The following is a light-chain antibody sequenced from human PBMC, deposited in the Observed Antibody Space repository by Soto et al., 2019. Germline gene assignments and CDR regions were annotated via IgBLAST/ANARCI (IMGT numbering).Light chain of an antibody. CDR1: SSYIGAGYD. CDR3: QSYDDSLGGHVI. V-gene: IGLV1-40*01. CDR2: ANT. J-gene: IGLJ2*01. Sequence: QSVLTQPPSVSGAPGQRVTISCTGSSSYIGAGYDVHWYQQLPGTAPKLLIYANTNRPSGVPDRFSGSKSGTSASLAITGLHAEDEADYYCQSYDDSLGGHVIFGGGTKLTVL.